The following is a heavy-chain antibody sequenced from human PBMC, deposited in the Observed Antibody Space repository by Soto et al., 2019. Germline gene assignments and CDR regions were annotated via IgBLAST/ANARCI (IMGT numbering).Heavy chain of an antibody. D-gene: IGHD3-22*01. J-gene: IGHJ3*02. Sequence: GGSLRLSCAASGFTFSSYAMSWVRQAPGKGLEWVSAISGSGGSTYYADSVKGRFTISRDNSKNTLYLQMNSLRAEDTAVYYCAKDYYDSSGYSGSNDAFDIWGQGTMVT. CDR3: AKDYYDSSGYSGSNDAFDI. CDR1: GFTFSSYA. V-gene: IGHV3-23*01. CDR2: ISGSGGST.